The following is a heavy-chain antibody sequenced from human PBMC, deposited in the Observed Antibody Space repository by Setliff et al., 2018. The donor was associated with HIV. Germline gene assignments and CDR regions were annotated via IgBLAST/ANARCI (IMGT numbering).Heavy chain of an antibody. CDR2: INHSGST. CDR3: ARHDCSGTSCYKDYYYYMDV. D-gene: IGHD2-2*02. CDR1: GESFTDYF. V-gene: IGHV4-34*01. Sequence: SETLSLTCAVYGESFTDYFWTWIRRSPGKGLEWLGEINHSGSTNQNPSLKSRFIVSVETSKNQFSLRLNSVTAADTAVYYCARHDCSGTSCYKDYYYYMDVWGKGTTVTVSS. J-gene: IGHJ6*03.